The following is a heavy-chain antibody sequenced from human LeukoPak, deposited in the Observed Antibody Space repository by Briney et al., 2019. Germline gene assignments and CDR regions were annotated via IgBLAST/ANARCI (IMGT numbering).Heavy chain of an antibody. CDR1: GGSISSSNW. Sequence: SETLSLTCAVSGGSISSSNWWSWVRQHPGKGLEWIGYIYYSGSTYYNPSLKSRVTISVDTSKNQFSLKLSSVTAADTAVYYCARDGTIHGWNWFDPWGQGTLVTVSS. J-gene: IGHJ5*02. CDR2: IYYSGST. CDR3: ARDGTIHGWNWFDP. D-gene: IGHD1-14*01. V-gene: IGHV4-4*02.